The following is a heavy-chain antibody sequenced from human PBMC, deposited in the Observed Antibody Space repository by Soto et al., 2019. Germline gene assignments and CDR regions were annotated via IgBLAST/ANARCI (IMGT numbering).Heavy chain of an antibody. CDR1: GFTFSSYW. D-gene: IGHD6-13*01. J-gene: IGHJ4*01. V-gene: IGHV3-7*05. CDR3: AIECFAAALYY. CDR2: IKEDGSEK. Sequence: PGGSLRLSCAASGFTFSSYWMNWVRQAPGKGLEWVAKIKEDGSEKYYVDSVKGRFTISRDNAKNSLYLQMNSLRAEDTALYYCAIECFAAALYYCGHGT.